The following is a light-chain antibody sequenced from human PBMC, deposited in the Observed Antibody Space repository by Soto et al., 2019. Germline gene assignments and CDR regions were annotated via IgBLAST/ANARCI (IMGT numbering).Light chain of an antibody. CDR1: SSDVGGYNY. Sequence: QSVLTQPASVSGSPGQSITISCNGTSSDVGGYNYVSWYQQHPGIAPKLMIYEVTNRPSGVSNRFSGSKSGNTASLTISGLQAEDEADYYCSSYTSSSTRVFGTGTKLTVL. J-gene: IGLJ1*01. CDR3: SSYTSSSTRV. V-gene: IGLV2-14*01. CDR2: EVT.